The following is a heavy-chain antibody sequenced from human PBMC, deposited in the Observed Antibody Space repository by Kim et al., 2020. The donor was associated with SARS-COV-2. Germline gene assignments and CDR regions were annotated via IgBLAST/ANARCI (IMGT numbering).Heavy chain of an antibody. J-gene: IGHJ4*02. V-gene: IGHV5-51*01. Sequence: GESLKISCKGSGYSFTSYWIGWVRQMPGKGLEWMGIIYPGDSDTRYSPSFQGQVTISADKSISTAYLQWSSLKASDTAMYYCASTDYCSSTSCSSDFDYWGQGTLVTVSS. CDR3: ASTDYCSSTSCSSDFDY. CDR2: IYPGDSDT. CDR1: GYSFTSYW. D-gene: IGHD2-2*01.